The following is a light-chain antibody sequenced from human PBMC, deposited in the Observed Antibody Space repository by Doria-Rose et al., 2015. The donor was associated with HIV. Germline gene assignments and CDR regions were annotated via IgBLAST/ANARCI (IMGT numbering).Light chain of an antibody. CDR2: WAS. J-gene: IGKJ3*01. CDR3: QQYYDTPS. V-gene: IGKV4-1*01. CDR1: QSLLYTSKHY. Sequence: TQSPGSLGMSLGERATLNCKSNQSLLYTSKHYLAWYQQKPGQPPKLLIDWASTRQSGVPARFSGSGSGTDFTLTISSLEAEDVAVYYCQQYYDTPSFGPGTTVDIK.